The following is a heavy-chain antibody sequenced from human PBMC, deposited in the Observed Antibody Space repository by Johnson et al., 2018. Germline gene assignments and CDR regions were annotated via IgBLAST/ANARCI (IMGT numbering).Heavy chain of an antibody. CDR3: ARGYCSGGSCYSEDAFDI. CDR1: GFTFSSYD. V-gene: IGHV3-13*01. Sequence: VQLVESGGGLVQPGGSLRLSCAASGFTFSSYDMHWVRQATGKGLEWVSAIGTAGDTYYPGSVKGRFTISRENAKNSLYLQMNSLRAGDTAVYYCARGYCSGGSCYSEDAFDIWGQGTMVTVSS. CDR2: IGTAGDT. J-gene: IGHJ3*02. D-gene: IGHD2-15*01.